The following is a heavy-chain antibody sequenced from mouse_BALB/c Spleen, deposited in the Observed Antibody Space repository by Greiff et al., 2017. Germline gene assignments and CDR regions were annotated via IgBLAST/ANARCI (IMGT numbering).Heavy chain of an antibody. CDR3: ARSPYYGNSPYYYAMDY. J-gene: IGHJ4*01. D-gene: IGHD2-1*01. CDR1: GYTFSSYW. CDR2: ILPGSGST. Sequence: QVQLQQSGAELMKPGASVKISCKATGYTFSSYWIEWVKQRPGHGLEWIGEILPGSGSTNYNEKFKGKATFTADTSSNTAYMQLSSLTSEDSAVYYCARSPYYGNSPYYYAMDYWGQGTSVTVSS. V-gene: IGHV1-9*01.